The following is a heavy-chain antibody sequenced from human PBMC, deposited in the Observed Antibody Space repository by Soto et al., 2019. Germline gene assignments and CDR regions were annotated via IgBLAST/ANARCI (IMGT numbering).Heavy chain of an antibody. D-gene: IGHD2-21*02. CDR2: IYHSGST. J-gene: IGHJ6*02. Sequence: SETLSPTCAVSGGSISSSHWWGWVRQAPGKGLEWIGEIYHSGSTNYNPSLKSRITMSVDKSKNQFSVNLSSVTAADTAVYYCVRDADETAIVPAPWLVWGRGTMVTVSS. CDR1: GGSISSSHW. V-gene: IGHV4-4*02. CDR3: VRDADETAIVPAPWLV.